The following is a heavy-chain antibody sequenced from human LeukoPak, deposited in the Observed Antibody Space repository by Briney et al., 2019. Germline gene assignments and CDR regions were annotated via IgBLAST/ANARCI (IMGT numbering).Heavy chain of an antibody. D-gene: IGHD1-26*01. CDR2: VYTSGST. CDR1: GFTLSSNY. CDR3: ASNSGSLRVFDY. J-gene: IGHJ4*02. V-gene: IGHV3-53*05. Sequence: GGSLRLSCADSGFTLSSNYMNWVRQAPGEGLEWVSVVYTSGSTKYSASVKGRFTISRDDSKNTVDLQMNRLSAEDTAVYYCASNSGSLRVFDYWGQGTLVTVSS.